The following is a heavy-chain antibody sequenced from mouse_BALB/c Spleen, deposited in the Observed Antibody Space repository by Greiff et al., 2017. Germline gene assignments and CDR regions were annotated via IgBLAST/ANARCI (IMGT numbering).Heavy chain of an antibody. CDR2: IFPGSGNT. D-gene: IGHD1-1*02. CDR1: GYSFTSYY. J-gene: IGHJ1*01. CDR3: ARCGKGYFDV. V-gene: IGHV1-66*01. Sequence: QVQLQQSGPELVKPGASVKISCKASGYSFTSYYIHWVKQRPGQGLEWIGWIFPGSGNTKYNEKFKGKATLTADTSSSTAYMQLSSLTSEDSAVYFCARCGKGYFDVWGAGTTVTVSS.